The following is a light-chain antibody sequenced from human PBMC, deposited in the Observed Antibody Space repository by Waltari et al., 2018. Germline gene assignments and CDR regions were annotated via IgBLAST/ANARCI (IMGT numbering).Light chain of an antibody. Sequence: QTALTQPASVSGSLGQSITISSTGTSRDIGGYNYVSWYQQHPGKAPKLMIYDVRNRPSGVSHRFSGSKSGDTASLSISGLQAEDEADYYCSSYSSISALDVFGTGTKVTVL. CDR2: DVR. CDR3: SSYSSISALDV. CDR1: SRDIGGYNY. V-gene: IGLV2-14*03. J-gene: IGLJ1*01.